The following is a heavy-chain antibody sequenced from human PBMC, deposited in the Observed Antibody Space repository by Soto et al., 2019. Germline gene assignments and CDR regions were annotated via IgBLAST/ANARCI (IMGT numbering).Heavy chain of an antibody. J-gene: IGHJ4*02. CDR2: IDPSDSYT. CDR3: ARHVVAARGWVEEPL. Sequence: YWISWVRQMPGKGLEWMGRIDPSDSYTNYSPSFQGHVTISADKSISTAYLQWSSLKASDTAMYYCARHVVAARGWVEEPLWGQGTLVTVSS. D-gene: IGHD1-1*01. CDR1: YW. V-gene: IGHV5-10-1*01.